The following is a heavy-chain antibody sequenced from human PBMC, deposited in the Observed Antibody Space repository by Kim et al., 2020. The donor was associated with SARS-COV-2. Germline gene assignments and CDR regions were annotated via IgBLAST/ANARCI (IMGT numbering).Heavy chain of an antibody. J-gene: IGHJ4*02. V-gene: IGHV4-38-2*02. CDR1: GYSISSGYY. Sequence: SETLSLTCTVSGYSISSGYYWGWIRQPPGKGLEWIGSIYHSGSTYYNPSLKSRVTISVDTSKNQFSLKLSSVTAADTAVYYCARDPYYDFWSGYFYYFDYWGQGTLVTVSS. D-gene: IGHD3-3*01. CDR2: IYHSGST. CDR3: ARDPYYDFWSGYFYYFDY.